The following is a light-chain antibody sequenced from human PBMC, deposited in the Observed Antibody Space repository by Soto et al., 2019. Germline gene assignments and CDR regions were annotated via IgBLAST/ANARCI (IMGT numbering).Light chain of an antibody. Sequence: QSALTQPASVSGSPGQSITISCTGTSSDVGGYNYVSWYQQHPGKAPKFMIYDVSKRPSGVSNRVSGSKSGNTASLTISGLQAEDEADYYCCSYTTSNTRQIVFGTGTKLTVL. J-gene: IGLJ1*01. CDR1: SSDVGGYNY. CDR3: CSYTTSNTRQIV. CDR2: DVS. V-gene: IGLV2-14*01.